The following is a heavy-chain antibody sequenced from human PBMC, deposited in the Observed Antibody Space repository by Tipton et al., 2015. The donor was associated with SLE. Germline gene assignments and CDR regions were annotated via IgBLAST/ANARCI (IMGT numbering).Heavy chain of an antibody. J-gene: IGHJ3*02. V-gene: IGHV3-7*01. Sequence: SLRLSCAASGFTFRSYCMHWVRQAPGQGLEWVANTNQDGSVKFYVDSVKGRFTISGDSAKNSLSLQMNSLSAEDTAVYYCAREGRPNAFDIWGQGTMVTITS. CDR3: AREGRPNAFDI. CDR1: GFTFRSYC. CDR2: TNQDGSVK.